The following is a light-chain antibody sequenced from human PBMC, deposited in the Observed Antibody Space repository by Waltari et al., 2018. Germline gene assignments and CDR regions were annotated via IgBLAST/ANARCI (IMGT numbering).Light chain of an antibody. Sequence: QTVVTQEPSFSVSPGGTVTLTCGLSSGSVSTSYYPSWYQQIPGQAPRTLMYSTNTRSSGVPDRFSGSILGNNAALTITGAQADDECDYYCVLYMGSGIHVFGTGTKVTVL. V-gene: IGLV8-61*01. CDR3: VLYMGSGIHV. CDR1: SGSVSTSYY. CDR2: STN. J-gene: IGLJ1*01.